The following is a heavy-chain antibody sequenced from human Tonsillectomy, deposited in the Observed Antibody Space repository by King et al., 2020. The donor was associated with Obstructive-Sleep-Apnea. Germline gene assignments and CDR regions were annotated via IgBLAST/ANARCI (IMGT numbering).Heavy chain of an antibody. V-gene: IGHV3-49*03. D-gene: IGHD6-6*01. J-gene: IGHJ3*02. CDR3: TRDRLPEYSSSSGAFDI. CDR2: IRSKAYGGTT. CDR1: GFTFGDYA. Sequence: VQLVESGGGLVQPGRSLRLSCTASGFTFGDYAMSWFRQAPGKGLEWVGFIRSKAYGGTTEYAASVKGRFTISRDDSKSIAYLQMNSLKTEDTAVYYCTRDRLPEYSSSSGAFDIWGQGTMVTVSS.